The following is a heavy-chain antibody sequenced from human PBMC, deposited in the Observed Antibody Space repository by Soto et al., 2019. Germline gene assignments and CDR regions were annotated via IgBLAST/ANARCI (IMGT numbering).Heavy chain of an antibody. V-gene: IGHV1-69*02. J-gene: IGHJ4*02. CDR1: GGTFSSYT. CDR3: ARATPGYSNGYFDY. CDR2: IIPILGIA. Sequence: ASVKVSCKASGGTFSSYTISWVRQAPGQGLEWMGRIIPILGIANYAQKFQGRVTITADKSTSTAYMELSSLRSEDTAVYYCARATPGYSNGYFDYWGQGTLVTVSS. D-gene: IGHD6-25*01.